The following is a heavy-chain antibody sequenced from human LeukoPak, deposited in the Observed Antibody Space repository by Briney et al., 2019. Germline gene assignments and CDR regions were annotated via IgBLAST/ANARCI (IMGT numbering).Heavy chain of an antibody. J-gene: IGHJ6*03. D-gene: IGHD2-2*01. CDR3: ATIPIAAVVVPTATGKVYYYHMDV. CDR2: IIPILGIA. CDR1: GGTFSSYA. V-gene: IGHV1-69*04. Sequence: ASVKVSCKASGGTFSSYAISWVRQAPGQGLEWMGRIIPILGIANYAQKFQGRVTITADESTSTAYMELSSLRSEDTAVYYCATIPIAAVVVPTATGKVYYYHMDVWGKGTTVAVSS.